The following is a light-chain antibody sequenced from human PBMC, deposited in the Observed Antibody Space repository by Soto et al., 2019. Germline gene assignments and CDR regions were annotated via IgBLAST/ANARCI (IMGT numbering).Light chain of an antibody. J-gene: IGKJ4*01. CDR2: DLS. CDR3: QQRINWPLT. CDR1: QSVTTF. V-gene: IGKV3-11*01. Sequence: EIVLTPSPVTLSLSPGERATLSCSASQSVTTFLAWYQQKPVQAPRLLIYDLSNRATGIPARFSGSGSGTDFTLTISSLEPEDFAVYYCQQRINWPLTFGGGTKVEIK.